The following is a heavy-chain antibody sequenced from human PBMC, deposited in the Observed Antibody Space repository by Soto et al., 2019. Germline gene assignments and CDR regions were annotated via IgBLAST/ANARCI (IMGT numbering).Heavy chain of an antibody. J-gene: IGHJ6*02. CDR3: AKALTYYDILTVYSPHYHHYGLSV. CDR1: GFTFSSYA. V-gene: IGHV3-23*01. CDR2: ISGSGGST. Sequence: GGSLRLSCAASGFTFSSYAMSWVRQAPGKGLEWVSAISGSGGSTYYADSVKGRFTISRDNSKNTLYLQMNSLRAEDTAVYYCAKALTYYDILTVYSPHYHHYGLSVRGQGTTVTVSS. D-gene: IGHD3-9*01.